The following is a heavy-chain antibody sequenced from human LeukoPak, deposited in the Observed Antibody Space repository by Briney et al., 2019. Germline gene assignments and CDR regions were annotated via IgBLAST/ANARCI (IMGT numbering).Heavy chain of an antibody. J-gene: IGHJ5*02. CDR3: ASEGGDTAMVNWFDP. V-gene: IGHV4-39*07. D-gene: IGHD5-18*01. CDR1: GGSISSSSYY. CDR2: IYYSGST. Sequence: PSETLSLTCTVSGGSISSSSYYWGWIRQPPGKGLEWIGSIYYSGSTYYNPSLKSRVTISVDTSKNQFSLKLSSVTAADTAVYYCASEGGDTAMVNWFDPWGQGTLVTVSS.